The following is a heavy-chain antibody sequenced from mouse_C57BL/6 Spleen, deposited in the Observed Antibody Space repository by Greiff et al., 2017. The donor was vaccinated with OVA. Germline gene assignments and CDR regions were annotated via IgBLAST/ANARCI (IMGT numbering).Heavy chain of an antibody. CDR3: ASPYYGSSYGAMDY. Sequence: QVQLKQSGAELVRPGASVKMSCKASGYTFTSYNMHWVKQTPRQGLEWIGAIYPGNGDTSSNQKFKGKATLTVDKSSSTAYMQLSSLTSEDSAVYFCASPYYGSSYGAMDYWGQGTSVTVSS. CDR1: GYTFTSYN. CDR2: IYPGNGDT. D-gene: IGHD1-1*01. J-gene: IGHJ4*01. V-gene: IGHV1-12*01.